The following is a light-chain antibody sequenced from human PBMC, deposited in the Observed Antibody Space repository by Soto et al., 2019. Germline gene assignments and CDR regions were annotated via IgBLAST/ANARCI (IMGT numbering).Light chain of an antibody. CDR2: DAS. V-gene: IGKV3-11*01. J-gene: IGKJ5*01. CDR3: QQRRSRPPLIT. CDR1: QSVSTY. Sequence: EIVLTQSPATLSLSPGERATLSCRASQSVSTYLAWYQQKPGQAPRLLIYDASHRATGIPARFSGSGSGTDFTLTISSLEPEDFAVYYCQQRRSRPPLITFGQGKRLEIK.